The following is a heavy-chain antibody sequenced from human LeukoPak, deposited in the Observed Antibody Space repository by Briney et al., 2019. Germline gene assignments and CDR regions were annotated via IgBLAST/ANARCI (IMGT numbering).Heavy chain of an antibody. CDR2: ISGSGDTI. V-gene: IGHV3-11*04. Sequence: GGSLRLSCAASGLTFSDYYMTWIRQATGKGLECVSYISGSGDTIYYADSVRGRFIISRDNAKNSLYLQMNSLRAEDTAVYYCARDSAAGIDYWGQGTLVTVSS. D-gene: IGHD6-13*01. J-gene: IGHJ4*02. CDR3: ARDSAAGIDY. CDR1: GLTFSDYY.